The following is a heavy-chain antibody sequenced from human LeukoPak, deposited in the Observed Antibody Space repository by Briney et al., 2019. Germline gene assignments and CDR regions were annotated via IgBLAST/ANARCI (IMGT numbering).Heavy chain of an antibody. D-gene: IGHD2-15*01. J-gene: IGHJ4*02. V-gene: IGHV3-30*02. CDR3: AKDSARGASSLWYFDY. CDR1: EFTFSNYA. CDR2: IGYDGSNK. Sequence: GGSLRLSWAASEFTFSNYAIHWVRQAPGKGLGWVPFIGYDGSNKYYADSVKGRFTISRDNSKSTLYLQMNSLRAEDTAVYYCAKDSARGASSLWYFDYWGQGTLVTVSS.